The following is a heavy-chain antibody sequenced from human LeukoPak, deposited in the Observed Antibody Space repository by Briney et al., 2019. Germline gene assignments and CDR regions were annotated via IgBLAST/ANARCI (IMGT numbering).Heavy chain of an antibody. V-gene: IGHV4-39*07. CDR1: GGSISSSSYY. D-gene: IGHD3-22*01. CDR2: IYYSGST. CDR3: ASDPPPLITMIVVARNHDAFDI. J-gene: IGHJ3*02. Sequence: SETLSLTCTVSGGSISSSSYYWGWIRQPPGKGLEWIGSIYYSGSTYYNPSLKSRVTISVDTSKNQFSLKLSSVTAADTAVYYCASDPPPLITMIVVARNHDAFDIWGQGTMVTVSS.